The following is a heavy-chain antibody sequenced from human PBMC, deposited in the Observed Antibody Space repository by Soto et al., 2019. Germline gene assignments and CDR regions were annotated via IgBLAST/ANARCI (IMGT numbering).Heavy chain of an antibody. V-gene: IGHV3-33*08. Sequence: QVQLVESGGGVVQPGRSLRLSCAASGFTFSSYGMHWVRQAPGTGLEWVAVIWYDGSNKYYADSVKRRFTISRDNSKNTLYLQMNSQRAEDTAVYYCARDRAYGPLDYWGQGTLVTVSS. CDR1: GFTFSSYG. J-gene: IGHJ4*02. D-gene: IGHD4-17*01. CDR3: ARDRAYGPLDY. CDR2: IWYDGSNK.